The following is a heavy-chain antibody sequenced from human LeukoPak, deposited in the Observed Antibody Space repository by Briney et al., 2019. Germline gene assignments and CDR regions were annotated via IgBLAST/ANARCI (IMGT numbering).Heavy chain of an antibody. CDR3: ARGYYDILTGYYKSYFQH. D-gene: IGHD3-9*01. CDR1: GYTFTSYY. Sequence: ASVKVSCKAPGYTFTSYYMHWVRQAPGQGLEWMGIINPSGGSTSYAQKFQGRVTMTRDTSTSTVYMELSSLRSEDTAVYYCARGYYDILTGYYKSYFQHWGQGTLVTVSS. CDR2: INPSGGST. V-gene: IGHV1-46*01. J-gene: IGHJ1*01.